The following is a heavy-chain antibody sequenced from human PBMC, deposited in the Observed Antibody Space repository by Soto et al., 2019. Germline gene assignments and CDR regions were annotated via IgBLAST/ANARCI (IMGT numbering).Heavy chain of an antibody. J-gene: IGHJ5*02. CDR1: GFSSSPFW. V-gene: IGHV3-7*04. CDR3: TGGSGWFQTA. Sequence: EVQLVESGGGLVQPGGSLRLSCADSGFSSSPFWRTWVRQAPGKGLEWVALIKQDGSEELYVDSVKGRFTISRDNAKNSVYLQMDSLRVEDTAVYYCTGGSGWFQTAWGQGTLVTVSS. D-gene: IGHD6-19*01. CDR2: IKQDGSEE.